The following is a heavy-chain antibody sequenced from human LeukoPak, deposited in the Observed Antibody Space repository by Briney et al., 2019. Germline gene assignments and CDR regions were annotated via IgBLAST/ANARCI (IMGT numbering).Heavy chain of an antibody. CDR1: GFTFDDYT. Sequence: GGSLRLSCAASGFTFDDYTMHWVRQAPGKGLEWVSLISWDGGSTYYADSVKGRFTISRDNSKNSLYLQMNSLRTEDTALYYCAKDEGSSWSHREGYMDVWGKGTTVTVSS. D-gene: IGHD6-13*01. V-gene: IGHV3-43*01. J-gene: IGHJ6*03. CDR2: ISWDGGST. CDR3: AKDEGSSWSHREGYMDV.